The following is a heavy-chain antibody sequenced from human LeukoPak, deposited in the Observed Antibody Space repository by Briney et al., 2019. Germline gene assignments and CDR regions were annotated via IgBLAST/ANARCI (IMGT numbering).Heavy chain of an antibody. J-gene: IGHJ4*02. Sequence: GGSLRLSCVASGFTFSSYTMNWVRQAPGKGLEWVSSISSSSTYIYYADSVKGRFTISRDNAKNSLYLQMNSLRAEDTAFYYCARVGSYGFYVFDYWGQGTLVTVSS. CDR3: ARVGSYGFYVFDY. CDR2: ISSSSTYI. V-gene: IGHV3-21*01. D-gene: IGHD5-18*01. CDR1: GFTFSSYT.